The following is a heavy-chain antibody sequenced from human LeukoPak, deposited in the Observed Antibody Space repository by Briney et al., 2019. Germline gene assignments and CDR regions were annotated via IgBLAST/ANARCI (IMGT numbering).Heavy chain of an antibody. CDR3: ARGSTREPWYFDL. V-gene: IGHV4-4*07. D-gene: IGHD1-26*01. J-gene: IGHJ2*01. CDR1: GGSISSYD. CDR2: IYTSGST. Sequence: ETLSLTCTVSGGSISSYDWSWIRQPAGKGLEWIGRIYTSGSTNYNASLKSRLTMSVDTSKNQFSLKLSSVTAADTAVYYCARGSTREPWYFDLWGRGTLVTVSS.